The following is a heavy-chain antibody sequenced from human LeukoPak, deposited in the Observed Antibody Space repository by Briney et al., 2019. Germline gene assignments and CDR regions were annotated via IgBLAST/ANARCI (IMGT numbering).Heavy chain of an antibody. J-gene: IGHJ4*02. CDR1: GFTFTSSA. CDR3: AAARRRWDTYYDFWSGYYTADY. CDR2: IFVGSGNT. D-gene: IGHD3-3*01. V-gene: IGHV1-58*02. Sequence: GASVTVSCKASGFTFTSSAMQWVRQARGQGLEWMGWIFVGSGNTNYAQKFQERVTITRDMSTSTAYMELSSLRSEDTAVYYCAAARRRWDTYYDFWSGYYTADYWGQGTLVTVSS.